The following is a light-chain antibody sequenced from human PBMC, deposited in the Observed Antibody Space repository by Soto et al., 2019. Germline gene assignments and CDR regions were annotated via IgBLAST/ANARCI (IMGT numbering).Light chain of an antibody. CDR2: QDS. V-gene: IGLV3-1*01. CDR1: NLGDKY. Sequence: SYELTQPPSVSVSPGQTASITCSGDNLGDKYACWYQQKPGQSPVLVIYQDSKRPSEIPERFSGFNPGNTTTLTISGTQAMDEADYYCQVWDSRTEVFGGETKLTVL. J-gene: IGLJ2*01. CDR3: QVWDSRTEV.